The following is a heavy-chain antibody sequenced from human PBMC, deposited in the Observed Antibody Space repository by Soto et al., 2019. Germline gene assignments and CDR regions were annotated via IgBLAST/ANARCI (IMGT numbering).Heavy chain of an antibody. CDR2: INHSGST. CDR3: ARAGEAAASYYFDY. CDR1: GGSFSGYY. V-gene: IGHV4-34*01. D-gene: IGHD6-13*01. Sequence: QVQLQQWGAGLLKPSETLSLTCAVYGGSFSGYYWSWIRQPPGKGLEWIGEINHSGSTNYNPSLTSRVTISVDTSKNQFSLELSSVTAADTAVYYCARAGEAAASYYFDYWGQGTLVTVSS. J-gene: IGHJ4*02.